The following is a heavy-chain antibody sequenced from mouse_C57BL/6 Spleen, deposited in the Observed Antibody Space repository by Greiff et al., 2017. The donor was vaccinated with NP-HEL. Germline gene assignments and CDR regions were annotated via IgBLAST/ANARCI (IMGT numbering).Heavy chain of an antibody. V-gene: IGHV14-4*01. CDR3: TPITTVVPGYFDY. J-gene: IGHJ2*01. Sequence: VQLQQSGAELVRPGASVKLSCTASGFNIKDDYMHWVKQRPEQGLEWIGWIDPENGDTEYASKFQGKATITADTSSNTAYLQLSSLTSEDTAVYYCTPITTVVPGYFDYWGQGTTLTVSS. CDR1: GFNIKDDY. D-gene: IGHD1-1*01. CDR2: IDPENGDT.